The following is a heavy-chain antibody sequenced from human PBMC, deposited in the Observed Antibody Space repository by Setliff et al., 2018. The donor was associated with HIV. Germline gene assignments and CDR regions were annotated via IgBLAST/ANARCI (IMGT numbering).Heavy chain of an antibody. V-gene: IGHV1-2*04. D-gene: IGHD2-8*01. J-gene: IGHJ3*02. CDR1: GYTFSGYY. CDR2: INLNSGGT. CDR3: ATKLYCTNGVCLDAFDI. Sequence: GASVKVSCKASGYTFSGYYMHWVRQAPGQGLEWMGWINLNSGGTNYAQKFQGWITMTRDTSIITAYMQLDRLGSDDTAVYYCATKLYCTNGVCLDAFDIWGQGTMVTVSS.